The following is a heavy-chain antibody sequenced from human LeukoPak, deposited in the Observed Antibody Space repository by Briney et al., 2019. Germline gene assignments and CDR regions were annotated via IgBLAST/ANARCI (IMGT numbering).Heavy chain of an antibody. V-gene: IGHV1-18*01. Sequence: ASVKVSCKASGYTFTSYGISWVRQAPGQGLEWMGWISAYNGNTNYAQKLQGRVTMTTDTSTSTAYMELRSLRSGGTAVYYCARDKGTAMEPYYFDYWGQGTLVTVSS. J-gene: IGHJ4*02. D-gene: IGHD5-18*01. CDR1: GYTFTSYG. CDR3: ARDKGTAMEPYYFDY. CDR2: ISAYNGNT.